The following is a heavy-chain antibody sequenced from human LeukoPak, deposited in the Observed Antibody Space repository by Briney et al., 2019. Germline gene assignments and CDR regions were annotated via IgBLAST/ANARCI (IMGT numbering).Heavy chain of an antibody. V-gene: IGHV3-30*02. D-gene: IGHD3-22*01. J-gene: IGHJ6*03. CDR1: GFTFXSYG. Sequence: XCAXSGFTFXSYGMHWVRQAPGKGLEWVAFIRYDGSNKYYADSVKGRFTISRDNSKNTLYLQMNSLRAEDTAVYYCAKASSGYKLYYYYYMDVWGKGTTVTVSS. CDR2: IRYDGSNK. CDR3: AKASSGYKLYYYYYMDV.